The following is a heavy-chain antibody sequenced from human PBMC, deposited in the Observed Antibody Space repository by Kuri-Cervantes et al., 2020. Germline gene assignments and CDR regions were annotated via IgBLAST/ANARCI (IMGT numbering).Heavy chain of an antibody. J-gene: IGHJ4*02. CDR3: AKDRDYYDSSGSEY. V-gene: IGHV3-30*02. CDR2: IWYDGTNK. D-gene: IGHD3-22*01. Sequence: GESLKISCAASGFTFSSDSMNWVRQAPGKGLEWVAYIWYDGTNKYYADSVKGRFTISRDYSNNTLYLQMSSLRAEDTAVYYCAKDRDYYDSSGSEYWGQGTLVTVSS. CDR1: GFTFSSDS.